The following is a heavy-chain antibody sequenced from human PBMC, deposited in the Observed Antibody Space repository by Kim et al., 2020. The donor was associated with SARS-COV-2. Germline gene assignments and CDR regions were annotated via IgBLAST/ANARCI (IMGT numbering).Heavy chain of an antibody. CDR1: GFTFSSYG. CDR3: AKDRALLWFGELFN. D-gene: IGHD3-10*01. V-gene: IGHV3-30*18. J-gene: IGHJ4*02. CDR2: ISYDGSNK. Sequence: GGSLRLSCAASGFTFSSYGMHWVRQAPGKGLEWVAVISYDGSNKYYADSVKGRFTISRDNSKNTLYLQMNSLRAEDTAVYYCAKDRALLWFGELFNWGQGTLVTVSS.